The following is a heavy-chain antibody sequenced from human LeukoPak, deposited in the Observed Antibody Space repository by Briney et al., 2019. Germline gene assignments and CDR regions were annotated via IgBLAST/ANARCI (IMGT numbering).Heavy chain of an antibody. CDR2: INHSGST. CDR3: ARHRFLEWSRRYNWFDP. CDR1: GGSFSGYY. V-gene: IGHV4-34*01. J-gene: IGHJ5*02. Sequence: PSETLSLTCAVYGGSFSGYYWSWIRQPPGKGLEWIGEINHSGSTNYNPSLKSRVTISVDTSKNQFSLKLSSVTAADTAVYYCARHRFLEWSRRYNWFDPWGQGTLVTVSS. D-gene: IGHD3-3*01.